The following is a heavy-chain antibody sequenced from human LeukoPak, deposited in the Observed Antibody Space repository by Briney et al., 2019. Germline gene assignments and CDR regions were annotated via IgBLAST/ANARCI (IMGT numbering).Heavy chain of an antibody. Sequence: SETLSLTCTISRGSIGGSYWSWIRQPPGKGLQWIGYIHYSGSTDYSPSLRSRVTISVDTSKNQFSLRLTSVTAADTAVYYCARTYYYESSGYYYEYWYFDVWGRGTLVTVPS. CDR3: ARTYYYESSGYYYEYWYFDV. D-gene: IGHD3-22*01. CDR1: RGSIGGSY. J-gene: IGHJ2*01. CDR2: IHYSGST. V-gene: IGHV4-59*01.